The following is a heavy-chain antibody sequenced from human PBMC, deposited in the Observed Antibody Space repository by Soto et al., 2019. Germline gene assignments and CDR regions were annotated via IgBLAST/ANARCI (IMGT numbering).Heavy chain of an antibody. CDR2: ISGSGGST. Sequence: PGGSLRLSCAASGFTFSSYAMSWVRQAPGKGLVWVSAISGSGGSTYYADSVKGRFTISRDNSKNTLYLQMNSLRAEDTAVYYCAKDEPGYSSSWYGPYYFDYWGQGTLVTVSS. CDR1: GFTFSSYA. D-gene: IGHD6-13*01. CDR3: AKDEPGYSSSWYGPYYFDY. V-gene: IGHV3-23*01. J-gene: IGHJ4*02.